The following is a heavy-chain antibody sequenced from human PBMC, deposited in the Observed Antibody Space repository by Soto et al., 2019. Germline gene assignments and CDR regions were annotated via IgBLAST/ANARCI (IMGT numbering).Heavy chain of an antibody. V-gene: IGHV3-30*18. Sequence: GGSLRLSCAVSGFTFSSYGMHWVRQAPGKGLEWVAVISYDGSNKYYADSVKGRFTISRDNSKNTLYLQMNSLRAEDTAVYYCAKDFVSRATETIDYWGQGTLATVSS. D-gene: IGHD1-26*01. CDR2: ISYDGSNK. J-gene: IGHJ4*02. CDR3: AKDFVSRATETIDY. CDR1: GFTFSSYG.